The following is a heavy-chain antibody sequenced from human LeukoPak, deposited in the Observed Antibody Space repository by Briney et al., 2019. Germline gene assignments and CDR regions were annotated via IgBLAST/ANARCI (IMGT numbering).Heavy chain of an antibody. CDR2: NYYCGIP. V-gene: IGHV4-39*06. D-gene: IGHD4-11*01. CDR3: SREGLKYTLQYFDY. Sequence: SESLSLTCTAYGCSFSVYFWGWLRQPPGKGLECIAINYYCGIPCYNPSLNSLVTISIHTSKNQFPLKLTSVTPPDTPVFCLSREGLKYTLQYFDYRRQGTMVSVRS. J-gene: IGHJ4*02. CDR1: GCSFSVYF.